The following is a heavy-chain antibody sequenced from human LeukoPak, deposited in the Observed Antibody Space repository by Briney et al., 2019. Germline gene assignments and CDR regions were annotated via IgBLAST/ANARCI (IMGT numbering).Heavy chain of an antibody. D-gene: IGHD3-22*01. V-gene: IGHV3-33*01. J-gene: IGHJ4*02. Sequence: SGGSLRLSCAASGFTFSSYGMHWVRQAPGKGLEWVAVIWYDGSNKYYADSVKGRFTISRDNSKNTLYLQMNSLRAEDTAVYYCAREKYYYDSSGYYYPHFDYWGQGTLVTVSS. CDR2: IWYDGSNK. CDR3: AREKYYYDSSGYYYPHFDY. CDR1: GFTFSSYG.